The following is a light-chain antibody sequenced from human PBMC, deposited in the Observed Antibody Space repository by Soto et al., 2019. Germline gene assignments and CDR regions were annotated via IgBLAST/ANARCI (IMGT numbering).Light chain of an antibody. CDR2: VAT. V-gene: IGKV3D-20*01. Sequence: VVLTQFPGTLSLSPGETATLSCGASQRVSNNFLGWYQQKPGLPPRLLIYVATSRANGIPERFSGRGSGTHFTLTISRLEPEDFAVYYCQQYGSTPWTFCRGTKVEMK. CDR3: QQYGSTPWT. CDR1: QRVSNNF. J-gene: IGKJ1*01.